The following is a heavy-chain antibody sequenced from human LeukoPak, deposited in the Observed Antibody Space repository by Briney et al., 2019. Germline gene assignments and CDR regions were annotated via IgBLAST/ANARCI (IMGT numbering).Heavy chain of an antibody. CDR2: ISSSSYI. CDR1: GFTFSSYS. V-gene: IGHV3-21*01. J-gene: IGHJ5*02. D-gene: IGHD2-15*01. CDR3: AREGVVVVAAGGWFDP. Sequence: PGGSLRLSCAASGFTFSSYSMNWVRQAPGKGLEWVSSISSSSYIYYADSVKGRFTISRDNAKNSLYLQMNSPRAEDTAVYYCAREGVVVVAAGGWFDPWGQGTLVTVSS.